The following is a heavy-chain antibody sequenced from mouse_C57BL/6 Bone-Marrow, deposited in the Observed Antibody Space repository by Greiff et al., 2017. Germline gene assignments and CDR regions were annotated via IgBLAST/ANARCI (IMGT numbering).Heavy chain of an antibody. J-gene: IGHJ2*01. CDR2: IYPTSGRT. V-gene: IGHV1-55*01. CDR1: GYTFTSYW. Sequence: QVQLQQPGAELVKPGASVKMSCKASGYTFTSYWITWVKQRPGQGLEWIGDIYPTSGRTNYNEKFKSKAILTVDTSSNTAYMQLSSLTSEASAVFYGARSGPLGRSFDYWGQGTTLTGSS. CDR3: ARSGPLGRSFDY. D-gene: IGHD4-1*01.